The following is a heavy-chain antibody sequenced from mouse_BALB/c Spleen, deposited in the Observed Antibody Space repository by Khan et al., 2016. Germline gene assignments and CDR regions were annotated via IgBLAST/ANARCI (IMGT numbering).Heavy chain of an antibody. CDR1: GYSITSDYA. Sequence: EVQLQESGPGLVKPSQSLSLTCTVTGYSITSDYAWNWIRQFPGNKLEWMGYISYSGSTSYNPSLKSRISITRDTSKNQFFLQLNSVTTEDTATYYCARGRGIVDYWCQDTTLTVSS. V-gene: IGHV3-2*02. CDR2: ISYSGST. J-gene: IGHJ2*01. CDR3: ARGRGIVDY.